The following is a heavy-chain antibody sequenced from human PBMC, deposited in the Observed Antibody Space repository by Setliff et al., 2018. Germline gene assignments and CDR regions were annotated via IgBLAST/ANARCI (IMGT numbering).Heavy chain of an antibody. V-gene: IGHV4-4*08. D-gene: IGHD2-15*01. CDR3: ARGLNSVSWTFTY. J-gene: IGHJ4*02. CDR2: IHTTEST. CDR1: GDTIYNYF. Sequence: LSLTCTVTGDTIYNYFWSWIRQSPGTGLEWIGYIHTTESTNYNPSLKSRVTISIDMSKSQFSLNLNSVTAADAAMYYCARGLNSVSWTFTYWGQGTLVTVSS.